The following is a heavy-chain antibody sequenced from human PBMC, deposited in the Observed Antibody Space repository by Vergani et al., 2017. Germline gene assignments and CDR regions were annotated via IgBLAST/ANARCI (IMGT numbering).Heavy chain of an antibody. Sequence: QVQLVESGGGVVQPGRSLRLSCAASGFTFSSYTMHWVRQAPGKGLEWVAVISYDGSNKYYADSVKGRFTISRDNAKNSLYLKMNSLRAEDTAVYYCARDFNPPWGSTTVTTYSPYPWGQGTLVTVSS. D-gene: IGHD4-17*01. CDR1: GFTFSSYT. CDR3: ARDFNPPWGSTTVTTYSPYP. CDR2: ISYDGSNK. V-gene: IGHV3-30-3*01. J-gene: IGHJ5*02.